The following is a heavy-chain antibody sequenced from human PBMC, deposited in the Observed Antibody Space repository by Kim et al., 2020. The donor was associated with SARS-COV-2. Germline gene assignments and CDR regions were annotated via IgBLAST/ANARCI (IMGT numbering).Heavy chain of an antibody. Sequence: GGSLRLSCAASGFTFSSYGMHWVRQAPGKGLEWVAVISYDGSNKYYADSVKGRFTISRDNSKNTLYLQMNSLRAEDTAVYYCANTWYSSSQTSPYYYYGMDVWGQGTTVTVSS. CDR1: GFTFSSYG. CDR3: ANTWYSSSQTSPYYYYGMDV. D-gene: IGHD6-13*01. V-gene: IGHV3-30*18. J-gene: IGHJ6*02. CDR2: ISYDGSNK.